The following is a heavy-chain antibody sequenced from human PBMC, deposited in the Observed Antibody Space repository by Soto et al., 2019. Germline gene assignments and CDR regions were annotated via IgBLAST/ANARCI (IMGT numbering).Heavy chain of an antibody. Sequence: GESLKISCAASGFTFSSYAMSWVRQAPGKGLEWVSAISGSGGSTYYADSVKGRFTISRDNSKNTLYLQMNSLRAEDTAVYYCAKSFLAMVIWGQGTLVTVSS. CDR1: GFTFSSYA. D-gene: IGHD5-18*01. CDR2: ISGSGGST. V-gene: IGHV3-23*01. J-gene: IGHJ4*02. CDR3: AKSFLAMVI.